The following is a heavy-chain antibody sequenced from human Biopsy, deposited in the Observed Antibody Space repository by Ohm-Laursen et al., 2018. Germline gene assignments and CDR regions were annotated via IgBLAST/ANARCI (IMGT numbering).Heavy chain of an antibody. D-gene: IGHD3-22*01. CDR2: VYYTGST. CDR3: ARDRGYYSDRTVPEYFDL. Sequence: GTLSLTCTVSGDSISSYYWSWIRQPPGKGLEWIGYVYYTGSTDYNPSLQSRVTISVGTSKNHFSLRLRSVTPADTAIYYCARDRGYYSDRTVPEYFDLWGRGTLVTVSS. J-gene: IGHJ2*01. V-gene: IGHV4-59*01. CDR1: GDSISSYY.